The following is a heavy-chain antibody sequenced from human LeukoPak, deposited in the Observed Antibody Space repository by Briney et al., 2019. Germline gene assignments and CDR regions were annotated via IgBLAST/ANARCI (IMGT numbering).Heavy chain of an antibody. Sequence: SETLSLTCTVSGGSISSCYWSWIRQPPGKGLEWIGYISYSGSTNYNPSLKSRVTISVDTSKNQISLKMTSLTAADTAVYYCARDNYDSSGYYEYALDLWGQGTMVTVSS. CDR1: GGSISSCY. CDR3: ARDNYDSSGYYEYALDL. J-gene: IGHJ3*01. V-gene: IGHV4-59*12. D-gene: IGHD3-22*01. CDR2: ISYSGST.